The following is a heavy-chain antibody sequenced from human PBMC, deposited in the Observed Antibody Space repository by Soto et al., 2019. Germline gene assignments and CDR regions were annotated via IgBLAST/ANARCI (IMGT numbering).Heavy chain of an antibody. J-gene: IGHJ4*02. CDR3: EMIPDSSGYYRSYFDY. Sequence: PSETLSLTCTVSGGSISSYYWSWIRQPPGKGLEWIGYIYYSGSTNYNPSLKSRVTISVDTSKNQFSLKLSSVTAADTAVYYCEMIPDSSGYYRSYFDYWGQGTLVTVSS. V-gene: IGHV4-59*01. D-gene: IGHD3-22*01. CDR1: GGSISSYY. CDR2: IYYSGST.